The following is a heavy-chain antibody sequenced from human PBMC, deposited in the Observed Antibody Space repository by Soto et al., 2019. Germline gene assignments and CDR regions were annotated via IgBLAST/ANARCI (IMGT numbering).Heavy chain of an antibody. CDR3: ARLVELPIGYYYAMDV. CDR2: IDPTDSYT. CDR1: GYSFTSYW. V-gene: IGHV5-10-1*01. D-gene: IGHD1-26*01. Sequence: PGESLKISCKGSGYSFTSYWITWVRQMPGKGLEWMGRIDPTDSYTNYNPSFQGHVTISADKSISTAYLQWSSLKASDTAMYFCARLVELPIGYYYAMDVWGQGTTVTVSS. J-gene: IGHJ6*02.